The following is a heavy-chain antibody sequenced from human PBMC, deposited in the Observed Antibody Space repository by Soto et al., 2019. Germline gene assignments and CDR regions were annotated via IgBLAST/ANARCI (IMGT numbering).Heavy chain of an antibody. Sequence: ASVKVSCKASGYTFTSYDINWVRQATGQGLEWMGWMNPNSGNTGYAQKFQGRVTMTRNTSISTAYMELSSLRSEDTAVYYCARGVDMITFGGVIAKYNWFDPWGQGTLVTVSS. CDR1: GYTFTSYD. CDR3: ARGVDMITFGGVIAKYNWFDP. J-gene: IGHJ5*02. CDR2: MNPNSGNT. V-gene: IGHV1-8*01. D-gene: IGHD3-16*02.